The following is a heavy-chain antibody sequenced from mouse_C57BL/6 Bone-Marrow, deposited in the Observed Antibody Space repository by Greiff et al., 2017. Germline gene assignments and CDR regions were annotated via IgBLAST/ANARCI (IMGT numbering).Heavy chain of an antibody. CDR2: ISDGGSYT. D-gene: IGHD1-1*01. V-gene: IGHV5-4*03. Sequence: EVMLVESGGGLVKPGGSLKLSCAASGFTFSSYAMSWVRQTPEKRLEWVATISDGGSYTYYPDNVQGRFTISRDNAKNNLYLQMSHLKSEDTAMFYWVGYYYGSMLAYWGQGTLVTVSA. J-gene: IGHJ3*01. CDR1: GFTFSSYA. CDR3: VGYYYGSMLAY.